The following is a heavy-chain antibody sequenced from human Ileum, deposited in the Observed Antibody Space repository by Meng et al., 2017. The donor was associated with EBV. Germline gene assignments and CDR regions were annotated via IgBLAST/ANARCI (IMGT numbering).Heavy chain of an antibody. D-gene: IGHD1-14*01. Sequence: QVQVVQAGGAVKKPGSSVKAACKTSGGSFSTHTFSWVQQAPGQGLEWTGGLIAVFDKTKAAPRFQDRVTFTADESTSTAYMELSSLTFDDTAVYFCARGRRNEPLFDYWGQGTLVTVSS. CDR2: LIAVFDKT. CDR1: GGSFSTHT. J-gene: IGHJ4*02. CDR3: ARGRRNEPLFDY. V-gene: IGHV1-69*13.